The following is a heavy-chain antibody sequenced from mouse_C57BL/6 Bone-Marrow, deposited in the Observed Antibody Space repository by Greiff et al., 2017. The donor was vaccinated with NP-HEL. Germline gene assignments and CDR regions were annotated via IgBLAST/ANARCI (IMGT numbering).Heavy chain of an antibody. CDR3: ARGSGRYYYAMDY. CDR1: GYTFTSYG. J-gene: IGHJ4*01. CDR2: IYPRSGNT. Sequence: VHLVESGAELARPGASVKLSCKASGYTFTSYGISWVKQRTGQGLEWIGEIYPRSGNTYYNEKFKGKATLTADKSSSTAYMELRSLTSEDSAVYFCARGSGRYYYAMDYWGQGTSVTVSS. V-gene: IGHV1-81*01.